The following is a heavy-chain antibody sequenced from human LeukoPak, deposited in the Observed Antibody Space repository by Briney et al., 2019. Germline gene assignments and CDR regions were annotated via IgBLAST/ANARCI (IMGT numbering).Heavy chain of an antibody. CDR2: INAGNGNT. D-gene: IGHD6-19*01. V-gene: IGHV1-3*01. Sequence: ASVKVSCKASGYTFTSYAMYWVRQAPGQRLEWMGWINAGNGNTKYSQKFQGRVTITRDTSASTAYMELSSLRSEDTAVYYCARPYSSGWYPLDYWGQGTLVTVSS. J-gene: IGHJ4*02. CDR3: ARPYSSGWYPLDY. CDR1: GYTFTSYA.